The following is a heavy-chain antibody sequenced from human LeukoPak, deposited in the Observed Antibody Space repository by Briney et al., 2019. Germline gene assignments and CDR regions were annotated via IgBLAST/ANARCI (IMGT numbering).Heavy chain of an antibody. CDR3: ARQAWEPMNFDY. J-gene: IGHJ4*02. V-gene: IGHV3-20*04. CDR1: GLTFDDHG. CDR2: INWDGGST. D-gene: IGHD1-26*01. Sequence: GGSLRLSCAASGLTFDDHGMSWVRQVAGKGLEWVSGINWDGGSTGYADSVKGRFTISRDNAKNSLYLQMNSLRAEDTALYYCARQAWEPMNFDYWGQGTLVTVSS.